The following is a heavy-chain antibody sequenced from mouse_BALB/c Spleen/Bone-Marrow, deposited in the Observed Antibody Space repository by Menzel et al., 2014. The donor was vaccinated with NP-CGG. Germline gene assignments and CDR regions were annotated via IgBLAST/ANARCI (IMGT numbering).Heavy chain of an antibody. V-gene: IGHV1S81*02. CDR2: INPSNGGT. CDR1: GYTFTSYY. D-gene: IGHD1-2*01. Sequence: VQLQQSGAELVKPGASVKLSCEASGYTFTSYYMYWVKQRPGQGLEWIGGINPSNGGTNFNEKFKSKATLTVDKSSSTAYMQLSGLTSEDSAVYYCTRRLFDYWGQGTTLTVSS. J-gene: IGHJ2*01. CDR3: TRRLFDY.